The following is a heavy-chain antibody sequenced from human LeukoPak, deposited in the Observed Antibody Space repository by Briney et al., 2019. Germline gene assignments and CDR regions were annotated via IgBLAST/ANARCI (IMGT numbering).Heavy chain of an antibody. V-gene: IGHV1-2*02. Sequence: AAVTVSFKASGSRFTCNCMHWVRQAPGPGLGCIGWINPNSGGTTYAQKFQGRVTMTRDTSISTAYMELSRLRSDDTAVYYCARGGRDTAMVDYWGQGTLVTVSS. J-gene: IGHJ4*02. CDR3: ARGGRDTAMVDY. CDR2: INPNSGGT. CDR1: GSRFTCNC. D-gene: IGHD5-18*01.